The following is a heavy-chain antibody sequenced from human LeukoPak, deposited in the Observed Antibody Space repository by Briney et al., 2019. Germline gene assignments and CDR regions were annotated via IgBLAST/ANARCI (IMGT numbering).Heavy chain of an antibody. CDR2: ISAYNGNT. Sequence: ASVKVSCKASGYTFTSYGISWVRQAPGQGLEWMGWISAYNGNTNYAQKLRGRVTMTTDTSTSTAYMELRSLRSDDTAVYYCARVQAVGVPVAIDAYYSYGMDVWGQGTAVTVSS. D-gene: IGHD2/OR15-2a*01. CDR3: ARVQAVGVPVAIDAYYSYGMDV. J-gene: IGHJ6*02. V-gene: IGHV1-18*01. CDR1: GYTFTSYG.